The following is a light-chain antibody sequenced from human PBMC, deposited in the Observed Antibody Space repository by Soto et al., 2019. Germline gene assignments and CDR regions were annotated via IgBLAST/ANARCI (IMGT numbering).Light chain of an antibody. J-gene: IGKJ4*01. V-gene: IGKV3-15*01. CDR3: QQYNDSPLT. Sequence: EKVMTQSPAALSVSPGERATLSCRASQSVNSNLAWYQRKPGQAPRLLLYGASTRATGIPARFSGSASGTEFTLTISSLQSDDSAVYYCQQYNDSPLTFGGGTKVEIK. CDR2: GAS. CDR1: QSVNSN.